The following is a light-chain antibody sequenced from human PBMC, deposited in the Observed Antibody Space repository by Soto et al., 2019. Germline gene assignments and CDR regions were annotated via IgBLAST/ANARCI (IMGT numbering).Light chain of an antibody. J-gene: IGKJ1*01. CDR1: QSVNSNY. CDR2: GAS. V-gene: IGKV3-20*01. Sequence: EIVLTQSPGTLSLSPGDRATLSCRASQSVNSNYLAWYQRKPGQAPRLLIYGASNRATDIPYRFSASGSGTDFTITITRLEADDFAVYYCQQYDSTPPTFGQGTKVEVK. CDR3: QQYDSTPPT.